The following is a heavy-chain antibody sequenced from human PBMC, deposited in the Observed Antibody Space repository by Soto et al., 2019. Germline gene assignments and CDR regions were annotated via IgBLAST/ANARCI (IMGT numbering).Heavy chain of an antibody. CDR1: GGTFGTYT. CDR3: ARDTTY. CDR2: IIPFLDIT. D-gene: IGHD5-18*01. Sequence: QVQLVQSGAEVKKPGSSVKVSCKASGGTFGTYTISWVRQAPGQGLEWMGRIIPFLDITDYAQKFQGRITITPDKSPTRVDLELKNLRSEDTSVYFCARDTTYWGQGTLVTVSS. J-gene: IGHJ4*02. V-gene: IGHV1-69*02.